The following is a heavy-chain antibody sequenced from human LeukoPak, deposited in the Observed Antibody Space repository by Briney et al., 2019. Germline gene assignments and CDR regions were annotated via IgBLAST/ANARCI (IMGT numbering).Heavy chain of an antibody. J-gene: IGHJ3*02. Sequence: PSETLSLTCTVSGGSISSYYWSWIRQPPGKGLEWIGYIYYSGSTNYNPSLKSRVTISVDTSKNQFSLKLSSVTAADMAVYFCARDSSVIGAFDMWGQGTMVTVSS. CDR2: IYYSGST. CDR1: GGSISSYY. D-gene: IGHD6-6*01. CDR3: ARDSSVIGAFDM. V-gene: IGHV4-59*01.